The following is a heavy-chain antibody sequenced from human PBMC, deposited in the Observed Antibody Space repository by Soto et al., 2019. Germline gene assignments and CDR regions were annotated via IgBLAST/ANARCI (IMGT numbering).Heavy chain of an antibody. D-gene: IGHD3-10*01. CDR1: GGSISSSSYY. Sequence: SETLSLTCTVSGGSISSSSYYWGWIRQPPGKGLEWIGSIYYSGSTYYNPSLKSRVTISVDTSKNQFSLKLSSVTAADTAVYYCAGAPRGNYGYPSYFDYWGQGTLVTVSS. J-gene: IGHJ4*02. V-gene: IGHV4-39*07. CDR2: IYYSGST. CDR3: AGAPRGNYGYPSYFDY.